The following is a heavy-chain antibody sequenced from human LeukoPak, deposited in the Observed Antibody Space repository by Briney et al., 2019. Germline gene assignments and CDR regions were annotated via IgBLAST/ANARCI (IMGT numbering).Heavy chain of an antibody. CDR2: IYYSGST. Sequence: SETLSLTCTVSGGSISSYYWSWIRQPPGKGLEWIGYIYYSGSTNYNPSLKSRVTISVDTSKNQFSLKLSSVTAADTAVYYCXXXMVRGVPLDAFDIWGQGTMVTVSS. CDR1: GGSISSYY. CDR3: XXXMVRGVPLDAFDI. D-gene: IGHD3-10*01. V-gene: IGHV4-59*01. J-gene: IGHJ3*02.